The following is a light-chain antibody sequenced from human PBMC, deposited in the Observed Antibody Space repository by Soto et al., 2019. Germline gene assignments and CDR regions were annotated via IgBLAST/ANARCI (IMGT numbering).Light chain of an antibody. Sequence: EIVLTQSPGTLSLSPGERATLSCRASQSVSSSWLAWYQQKPGQAPRLLIYDASGRATGSPDRFSGSGSGTDFTLTIRRLEPEDFAVYYCQQYGSSPITFGQGTDWRL. J-gene: IGKJ5*01. CDR2: DAS. V-gene: IGKV3-20*01. CDR3: QQYGSSPIT. CDR1: QSVSSSW.